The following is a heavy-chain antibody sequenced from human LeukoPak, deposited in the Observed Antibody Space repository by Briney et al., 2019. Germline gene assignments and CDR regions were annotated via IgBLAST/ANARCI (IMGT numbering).Heavy chain of an antibody. CDR1: GFSFRDYW. Sequence: GGSLRLSCAASGFSFRDYWMSWVRQAPGKGLEWVADIEPDGSGKTYVDSVKGRFTISRDNAQQSLYLQMDTLTAEDTAEYYCVTSWVRQQRDFWGQGTLVTVSS. V-gene: IGHV3-7*01. CDR2: IEPDGSGK. CDR3: VTSWVRQQRDF. J-gene: IGHJ4*02. D-gene: IGHD3-10*01.